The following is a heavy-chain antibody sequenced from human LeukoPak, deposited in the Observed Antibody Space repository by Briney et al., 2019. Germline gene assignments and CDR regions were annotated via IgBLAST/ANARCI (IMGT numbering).Heavy chain of an antibody. Sequence: PSETLSLTCTVSGGSISSSSYYWSWIRQPPGKGLEWIGEINHSGTTIYNPSLKSRVTISVDTSKNQFSLKLSSVTAADTAVYYCARGGYYDSSGKDYFDYWGQGTLVTVSS. CDR2: INHSGTT. CDR1: GGSISSSSYY. CDR3: ARGGYYDSSGKDYFDY. V-gene: IGHV4-39*07. D-gene: IGHD3-22*01. J-gene: IGHJ4*02.